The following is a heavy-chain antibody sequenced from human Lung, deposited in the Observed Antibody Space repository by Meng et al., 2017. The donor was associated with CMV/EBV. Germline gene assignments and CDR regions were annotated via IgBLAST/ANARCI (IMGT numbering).Heavy chain of an antibody. D-gene: IGHD2-15*01. J-gene: IGHJ4*02. CDR2: LVNYVDT. V-gene: IGHV1-18*01. Sequence: QDPRLQFGPAVKKLAASWSVSCKASGYTFCSYGICWVRQAPGLGFEWMGWLVNYVDTYPAPKFQGSVTMTTDTHPNTAFMELRSLTSDDTAVYYCAGGTPGRSYCDYWGQGTLVTVSS. CDR3: AGGTPGRSYCDY. CDR1: GYTFCSYG.